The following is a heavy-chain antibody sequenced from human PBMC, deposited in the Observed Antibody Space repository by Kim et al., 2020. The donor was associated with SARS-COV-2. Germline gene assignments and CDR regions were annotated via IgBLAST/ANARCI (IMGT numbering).Heavy chain of an antibody. J-gene: IGHJ4*02. CDR3: ARSLLAAGQIYFDH. CDR2: INVGSTST. Sequence: ASVKVSCNASGYTFTNHGIHWVRQAPGQGLEWMGWINVGSTSTKYSQKFQGRVTITRDTSASTAYMDLSSLISEDTAVYFCARSLLAAGQIYFDHWGQGTLVTVSS. CDR1: GYTFTNHG. D-gene: IGHD6-13*01. V-gene: IGHV1-3*01.